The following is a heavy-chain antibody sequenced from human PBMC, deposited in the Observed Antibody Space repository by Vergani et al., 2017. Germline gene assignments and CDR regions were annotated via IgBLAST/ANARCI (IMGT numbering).Heavy chain of an antibody. V-gene: IGHV2-70*01. J-gene: IGHJ4*02. D-gene: IGHD5-12*01. CDR1: GFSILTSEMC. CDR2: IDWNDNK. Sequence: QVTLRESGPALVKPTQTLTLTCTFSGFSILTSEMCVSWIRQPPGKALEWLALIDWNDNKYFNTSLKTRLTISKDASKNQVVLTMTNMDPVDTATYYCARIRRRGRSGYDILDFGGQGILVTVAS. CDR3: ARIRRRGRSGYDILDF.